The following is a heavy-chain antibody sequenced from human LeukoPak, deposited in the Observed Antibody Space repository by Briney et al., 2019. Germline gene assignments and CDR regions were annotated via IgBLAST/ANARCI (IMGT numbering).Heavy chain of an antibody. CDR1: GYSISSGYY. V-gene: IGHV4-38-2*02. CDR2: IYHSGRT. D-gene: IGHD6-19*01. CDR3: ARDRDSNGWTVAFYF. J-gene: IGHJ3*01. Sequence: SETLSLTCGVSGYSISSGYYWGWIRQPPGKGLEWIGSIYHSGRTYYNAYLKSQVTISVDTSKNQFSLELSSVTAADTAVYYCARDRDSNGWTVAFYFWGQGTMVTVSS.